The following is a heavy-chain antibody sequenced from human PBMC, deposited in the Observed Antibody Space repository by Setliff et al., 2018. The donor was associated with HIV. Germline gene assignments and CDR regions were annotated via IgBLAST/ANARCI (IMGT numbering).Heavy chain of an antibody. V-gene: IGHV4-59*01. CDR1: GGSISSYY. D-gene: IGHD1-1*01. Sequence: SETLSLTCTVSGGSISSYYWSWIRQPPGKGLEWIGCIYYSGSTNYNPSLKSRVTISVDTSKNQFSLKLRSVTAADTAVYYCAQLGMVDDFDYWGQGTLVTAPQ. CDR3: AQLGMVDDFDY. CDR2: IYYSGST. J-gene: IGHJ4*02.